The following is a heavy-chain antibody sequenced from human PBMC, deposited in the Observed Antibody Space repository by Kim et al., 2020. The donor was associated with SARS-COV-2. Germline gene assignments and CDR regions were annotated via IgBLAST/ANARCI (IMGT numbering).Heavy chain of an antibody. CDR3: ARGYSGSNSLLCGY. Sequence: GGSLRLSCAASGFTFSSYAMHWVRQAPGKGLEWVAVISYDGSNKYYADSVKGRFTITRDNSKNTLYLQMNSLRAEDTAVYYCARGYSGSNSLLCGYWGQGTLVTVSS. CDR1: GFTFSSYA. V-gene: IGHV3-30*04. CDR2: ISYDGSNK. D-gene: IGHD1-26*01. J-gene: IGHJ4*02.